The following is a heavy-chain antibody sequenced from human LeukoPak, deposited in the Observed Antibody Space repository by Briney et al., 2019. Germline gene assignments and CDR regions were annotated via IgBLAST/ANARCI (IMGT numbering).Heavy chain of an antibody. CDR3: AKSGGYYYDSSGYYDY. D-gene: IGHD3-22*01. J-gene: IGHJ4*02. CDR1: GFTFSSYA. CDR2: ISGSGGST. Sequence: GGSLRLSCAASGFTFSSYAMSWVRQAPGKRLEWVSAISGSGGSTYYADSVKGRFTISRDNSKNTLYLQMNSLRAEDTAVYYCAKSGGYYYDSSGYYDYWGQGTLVTVSS. V-gene: IGHV3-23*01.